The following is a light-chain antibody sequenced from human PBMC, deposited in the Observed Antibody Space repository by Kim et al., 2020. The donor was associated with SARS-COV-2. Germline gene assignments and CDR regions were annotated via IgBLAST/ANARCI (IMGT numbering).Light chain of an antibody. J-gene: IGLJ2*01. CDR1: SHRNYY. CDR3: NSRDSSGNHLVV. V-gene: IGLV3-19*01. Sequence: LEQTVMIICQGNSHRNYYASWYQQKPGQAPVLVIYGKNIRPAGIPARFSGSSSGSTASLTITGAQAEDEADYYCNSRDSSGNHLVVFGGGTQLTVL. CDR2: GKN.